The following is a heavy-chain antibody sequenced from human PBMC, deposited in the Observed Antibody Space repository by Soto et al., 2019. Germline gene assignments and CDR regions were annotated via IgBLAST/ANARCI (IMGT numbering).Heavy chain of an antibody. Sequence: QVQLVQSGATVKSPGASVKDSCKASGYTFINKDITWVRQAAGQGLEWMGWMDIKNDYTVYAQKFKGRVTMTRDTSIDTAYMELSGLRLEDTAVYYCARVDFCTSYDKRASWFDPWGQGTLVTVSA. CDR1: GYTFINKD. D-gene: IGHD3-10*01. J-gene: IGHJ5*02. V-gene: IGHV1-8*01. CDR3: ARVDFCTSYDKRASWFDP. CDR2: MDIKNDYT.